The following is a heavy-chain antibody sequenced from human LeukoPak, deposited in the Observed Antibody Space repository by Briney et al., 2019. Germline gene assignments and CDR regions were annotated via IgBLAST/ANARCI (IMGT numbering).Heavy chain of an antibody. Sequence: GGSLRLSCAASGFTFSNFAMNWVRQVPGKGLEWVSTISGSGGSTYYADSVKGRFTISRDNSKNTLYLQMNSLRAEDTAVYYCAKMVHTEQWLVPFDYWGQGTLVTVSS. V-gene: IGHV3-23*01. CDR2: ISGSGGST. D-gene: IGHD6-19*01. CDR1: GFTFSNFA. J-gene: IGHJ4*02. CDR3: AKMVHTEQWLVPFDY.